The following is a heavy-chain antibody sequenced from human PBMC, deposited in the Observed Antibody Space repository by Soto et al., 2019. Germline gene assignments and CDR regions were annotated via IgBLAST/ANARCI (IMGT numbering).Heavy chain of an antibody. CDR1: GDTFNSYG. Sequence: QVQLVQSGPELKKPGSSVKVSCKAPGDTFNSYGISWVRQAPRQGLEWMGGIVPMFGTTNLALKFEDRVTITADELTTTVYMEIRGLTSEDTAVDYCARDLADVHLWDAFDVWGHGTRVTVSS. CDR2: IVPMFGTT. V-gene: IGHV1-69*01. CDR3: ARDLADVHLWDAFDV. J-gene: IGHJ3*01. D-gene: IGHD6-13*01.